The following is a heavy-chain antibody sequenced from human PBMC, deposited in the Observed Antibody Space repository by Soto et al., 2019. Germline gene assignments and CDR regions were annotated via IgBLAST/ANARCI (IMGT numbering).Heavy chain of an antibody. V-gene: IGHV3-64*01. D-gene: IGHD6-6*01. J-gene: IGHJ6*03. CDR1: GFTLSGYA. Sequence: GGSLRLSCAASGFTLSGYAMDWVRQAPGKGLEYVSGISSNGVGTYYANSVQGRFTISRDNSKNTVYLQMGSLRPEDMAVYYCARRARPDFYYMDAWGKGTKVTVSS. CDR3: ARRARPDFYYMDA. CDR2: ISSNGVGT.